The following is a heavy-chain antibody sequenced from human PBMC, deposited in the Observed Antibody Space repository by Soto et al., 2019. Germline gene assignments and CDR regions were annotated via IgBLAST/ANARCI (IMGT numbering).Heavy chain of an antibody. J-gene: IGHJ3*02. CDR3: ARGIVGATIAFDI. V-gene: IGHV1-69*01. D-gene: IGHD1-26*01. CDR1: LDTVSMYA. CDR2: IIPIFGTA. Sequence: SLXVSFKTSLDTVSMYAIIFLLVAPGQGLEWMGGIIPIFGTANYAQKFQGRVTITADESTSTAYMELSSLRSEDTAVYYGARGIVGATIAFDILRKGTMV.